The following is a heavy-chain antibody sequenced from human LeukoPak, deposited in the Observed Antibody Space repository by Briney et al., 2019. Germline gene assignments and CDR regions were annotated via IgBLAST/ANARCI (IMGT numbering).Heavy chain of an antibody. CDR3: ARDLFMFGGSSCY. V-gene: IGHV1-46*01. J-gene: IGHJ4*02. CDR2: INPSGGST. CDR1: GYTFTSYY. D-gene: IGHD1-26*01. Sequence: ASVKVSCKASGYTFTSYYMHWVRQAPGQGLEWMGIINPSGGSTSYAQKFQGRVTMTTDTSTSTAYMELRSLRSDDTAVYYCARDLFMFGGSSCYWGQGTLVTVSS.